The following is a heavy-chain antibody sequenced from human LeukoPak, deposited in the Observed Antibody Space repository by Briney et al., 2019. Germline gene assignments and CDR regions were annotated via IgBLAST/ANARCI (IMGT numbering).Heavy chain of an antibody. J-gene: IGHJ4*02. CDR3: ARDWAAVAGSFDY. V-gene: IGHV3-21*01. Sequence: GGSLRLSCAASGFTFSSYSMNWVRQAPGKGLEWVSSISSSSSYIYYADSVKGRFTISRDNAKNSLYLQMYSLRAEDTAVYYCARDWAAVAGSFDYWGQGTLVTVSS. D-gene: IGHD6-19*01. CDR1: GFTFSSYS. CDR2: ISSSSSYI.